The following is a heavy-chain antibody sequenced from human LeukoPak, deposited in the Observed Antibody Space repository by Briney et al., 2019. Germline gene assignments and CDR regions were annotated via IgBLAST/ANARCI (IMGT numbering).Heavy chain of an antibody. CDR1: GGSFSGYY. CDR3: ARGYRGTVAGLDY. V-gene: IGHV4-34*01. D-gene: IGHD6-19*01. J-gene: IGHJ4*02. CDR2: INHSGST. Sequence: SETLSLTCAVYGGSFSGYYWSWIRQPPGKGLEWIGEINHSGSTNYNPPLKSRVTISVDTSKNQFSLKLSSVTAADTAVYYCARGYRGTVAGLDYWGQGTLVTVSS.